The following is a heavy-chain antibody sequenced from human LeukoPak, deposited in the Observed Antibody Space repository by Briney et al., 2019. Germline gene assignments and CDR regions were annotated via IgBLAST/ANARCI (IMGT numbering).Heavy chain of an antibody. CDR2: IIPIFGTA. J-gene: IGHJ4*02. Sequence: GASVKVSCKASGGTFSSYAISWVRQAPGQGLEWMGGIIPIFGTANYAQKFQGRVTITTDESTSTAYMELSSLRSDDTAVYYCARVEGSSWFYLFDYWGQGTLVTVSS. D-gene: IGHD6-13*01. CDR3: ARVEGSSWFYLFDY. CDR1: GGTFSSYA. V-gene: IGHV1-69*05.